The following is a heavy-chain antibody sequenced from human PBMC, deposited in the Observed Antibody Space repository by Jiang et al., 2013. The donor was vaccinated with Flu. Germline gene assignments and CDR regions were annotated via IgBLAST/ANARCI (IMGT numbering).Heavy chain of an antibody. V-gene: IGHV1-8*01. J-gene: IGHJ5*02. CDR2: MNPNSGNT. D-gene: IGHD1-7*01. CDR3: ARAPITGTTGFGFDP. Sequence: TGQGLEWMGWMNPNSGNTGYAQKFQGRVTMTRNTSISTAYMELSSLRSEDTAVYYCARAPITGTTGFGFDPWGPGNPGHRLL.